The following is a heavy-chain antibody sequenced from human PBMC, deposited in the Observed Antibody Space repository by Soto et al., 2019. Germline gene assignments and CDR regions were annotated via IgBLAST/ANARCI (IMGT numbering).Heavy chain of an antibody. V-gene: IGHV4-31*03. CDR2: IYYSGST. CDR3: ARFRLYCSGGSCYDFDY. CDR1: GGSISSGGYY. J-gene: IGHJ4*02. Sequence: SETLSLTCTVSGGSISSGGYYWSWIRHHPWKGMEWIGYIYYSGSTYYNPSLKSRVTISVDTSKNQFSLKLSSVTAADTAVYYCARFRLYCSGGSCYDFDYWGQGTLVTVSS. D-gene: IGHD2-15*01.